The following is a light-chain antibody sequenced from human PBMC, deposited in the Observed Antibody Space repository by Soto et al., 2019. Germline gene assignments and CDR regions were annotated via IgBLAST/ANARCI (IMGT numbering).Light chain of an antibody. Sequence: DIQMTQSPSTLPASVGGRVTITCRANQSISTWLAWYQQKPGKAPNLLIYKASRLETGVPSRFSGSGSGTEFTLTTSFLQPDDFATYYCQQYNSYSPLTFGGGTKVDIK. J-gene: IGKJ4*01. V-gene: IGKV1-5*03. CDR3: QQYNSYSPLT. CDR2: KAS. CDR1: QSISTW.